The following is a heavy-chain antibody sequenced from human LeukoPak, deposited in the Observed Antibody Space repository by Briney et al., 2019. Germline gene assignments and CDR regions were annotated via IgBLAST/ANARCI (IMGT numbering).Heavy chain of an antibody. CDR3: ARSPLTPTDYYYYYMDV. J-gene: IGHJ6*03. CDR2: IYTSGST. CDR1: GGSISSYY. Sequence: SETLSLTCTVSGGSISSYYWSWIRQPAGKGLEWIGRIYTSGSTNYNPSLKSRATMSVGTSKNQFSLKLSSVTAADTAVYYCARSPLTPTDYYYYYMDVWGKGTTVTVSS. D-gene: IGHD1-14*01. V-gene: IGHV4-4*07.